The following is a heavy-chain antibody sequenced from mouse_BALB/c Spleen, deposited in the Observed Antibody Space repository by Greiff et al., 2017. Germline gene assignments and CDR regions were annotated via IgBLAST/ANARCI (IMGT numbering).Heavy chain of an antibody. J-gene: IGHJ3*01. CDR2: IDPENGDT. D-gene: IGHD2-3*01. Sequence: EVKLQESGAELVRSGASVKLSCTASGFNIKDYYMHWVKQRPEQGLEWIGWIDPENGDTEYAPKFQGKATMTADTSSNTAYLQLSSLTSEDTAVYYCNGWAWFAYWGQGTLVTVSA. CDR3: NGWAWFAY. V-gene: IGHV14-4*02. CDR1: GFNIKDYY.